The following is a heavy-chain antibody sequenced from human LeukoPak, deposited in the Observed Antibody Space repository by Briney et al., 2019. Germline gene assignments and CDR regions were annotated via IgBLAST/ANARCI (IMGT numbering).Heavy chain of an antibody. V-gene: IGHV3-21*01. Sequence: PGGSLRLSCAASGFTFSSYSMNWVRQAPGKGLEWVSSISSSSSYIYYADSVKGRFTISRDNAKNSLYLQMNSLRAEDTAVYYCARGTPIVVVPAALYYFDNWGQRTLVTVSS. D-gene: IGHD2-2*01. CDR1: GFTFSSYS. CDR2: ISSSSSYI. CDR3: ARGTPIVVVPAALYYFDN. J-gene: IGHJ4*02.